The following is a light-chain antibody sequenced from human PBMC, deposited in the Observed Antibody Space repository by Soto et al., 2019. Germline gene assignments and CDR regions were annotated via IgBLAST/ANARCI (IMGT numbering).Light chain of an antibody. J-gene: IGKJ2*03. V-gene: IGKV3-20*01. CDR1: QSITSSY. CDR3: QPYDNSPYS. Sequence: EVVLTQSPGTLSLSPGERATLSCRASQSITSSYLTWYQHKSGRAPRLLIFAASNRATGIPDRFSGSGSGTDFTLTISRLEPEDFARDYCQPYDNSPYSFGQGTKLEIK. CDR2: AAS.